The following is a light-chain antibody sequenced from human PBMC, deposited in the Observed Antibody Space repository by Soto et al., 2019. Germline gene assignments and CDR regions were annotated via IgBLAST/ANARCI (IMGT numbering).Light chain of an antibody. CDR1: QSVSSSY. V-gene: IGKV3-20*01. CDR3: QQYGTSVT. CDR2: GAP. J-gene: IGKJ1*01. Sequence: EIVMTQSPGTLSLSPGERATLSCRASQSVSSSYLGWYQQKPGQAPRLLIYGAPSRATGIPDRFSGSGSGTDFTLTSSRLEPEDFAVYYCQQYGTSVTFGQGTKVEIK.